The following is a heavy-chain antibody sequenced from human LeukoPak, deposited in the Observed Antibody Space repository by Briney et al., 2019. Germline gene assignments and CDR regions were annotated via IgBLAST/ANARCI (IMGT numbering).Heavy chain of an antibody. V-gene: IGHV3-74*01. CDR2: IQIDGTTT. Sequence: GGSLRLSCAASGFTFRNYGMHWVRQPPGKGLVWVSHIQIDGTTTTYADSVRGRFTISRDNAKNSLYLQMNSLRAEDTALYYCANFGEAVGWGQGTLVTVSS. CDR1: GFTFRNYG. D-gene: IGHD3-10*01. J-gene: IGHJ4*02. CDR3: ANFGEAVG.